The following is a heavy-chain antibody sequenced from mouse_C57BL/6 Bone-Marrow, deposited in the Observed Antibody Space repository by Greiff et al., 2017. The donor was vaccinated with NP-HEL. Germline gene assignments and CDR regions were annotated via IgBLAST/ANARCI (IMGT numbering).Heavy chain of an antibody. V-gene: IGHV5-4*03. Sequence: EVKLMESGGGLVKPGGSLKLSCAASGFTFSSYAMSWVRQTPEKRLEWVATISDGGSYTYYPDNVKGRFTISRDNAKNNLYLQMSHLKSEDTAMYYCARVYYSNYVPYWGQGTLVTVSA. D-gene: IGHD2-5*01. CDR2: ISDGGSYT. CDR1: GFTFSSYA. J-gene: IGHJ3*01. CDR3: ARVYYSNYVPY.